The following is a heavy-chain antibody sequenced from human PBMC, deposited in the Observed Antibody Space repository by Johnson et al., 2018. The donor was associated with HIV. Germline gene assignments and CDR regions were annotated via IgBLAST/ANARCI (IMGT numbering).Heavy chain of an antibody. CDR3: ARGGKWGIVGARGAVDI. V-gene: IGHV3-23*04. J-gene: IGHJ3*02. Sequence: VQLVESGGGLVKPGGSLRLSCAASGFTFTNAWLSWVRQAPGKGLEWVSGISGSGGSTYYADSVRGRVTISRDNSKNTLYLQMNSLRAEDTAVYYCARGGKWGIVGARGAVDIWGQGTMVTVSS. D-gene: IGHD1-26*01. CDR2: ISGSGGST. CDR1: GFTFTNAW.